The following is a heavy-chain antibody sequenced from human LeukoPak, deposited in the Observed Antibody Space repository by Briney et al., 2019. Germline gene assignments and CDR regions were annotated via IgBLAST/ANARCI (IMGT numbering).Heavy chain of an antibody. V-gene: IGHV3-7*03. Sequence: GGSLRLSCAASGFTLSGYWMSWVRQAPGKGLEWVANIRQDGSEKYYVDSVKGRFTISRDNAKNSLFLQMNSLRAEDTAVYYCARDTGSYSRYWGQGTLVTVSS. D-gene: IGHD1-26*01. CDR3: ARDTGSYSRY. CDR2: IRQDGSEK. J-gene: IGHJ4*02. CDR1: GFTLSGYW.